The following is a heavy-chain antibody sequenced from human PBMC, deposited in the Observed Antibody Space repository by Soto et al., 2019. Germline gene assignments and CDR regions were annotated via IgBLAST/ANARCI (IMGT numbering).Heavy chain of an antibody. CDR2: IYYSGST. J-gene: IGHJ3*02. V-gene: IGHV4-59*12. CDR1: GGSISSYY. Sequence: SETLSLTCTVSGGSISSYYWSWIRQPPGKGLEWSGYIYYSGSTNYNPSLKSRFTISRDNSKNTLYLQMNSLRAEDTAVYYCATVRGQQLVTIEAFDIWGQGTMVTVSS. D-gene: IGHD6-13*01. CDR3: ATVRGQQLVTIEAFDI.